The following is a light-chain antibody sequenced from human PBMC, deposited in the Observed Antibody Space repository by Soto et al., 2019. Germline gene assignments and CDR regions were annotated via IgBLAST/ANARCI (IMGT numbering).Light chain of an antibody. J-gene: IGKJ1*01. CDR1: QGIGDA. V-gene: IGKV1-39*01. CDR2: AAS. Sequence: DIQLTQSPSFLSASVGDRVTITCRASQGIGDALGWYQQKPGKAPKLLIYAASSLQSGVPSRFSGSGSGTDFTLTISSLQPEDFATYYCQQSYSTTFGQGTKVDIK. CDR3: QQSYSTT.